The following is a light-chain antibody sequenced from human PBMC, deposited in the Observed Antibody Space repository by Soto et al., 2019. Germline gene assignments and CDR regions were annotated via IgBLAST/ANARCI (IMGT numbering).Light chain of an antibody. CDR2: AAS. CDR3: QQYYSYPLT. V-gene: IGKV1-8*01. CDR1: QGISSY. Sequence: AIRMTQSPSSLSASTGDRVTITCRASQGISSYLAWYQQKPGKASKLLIYAASTLQSGVPSRFSGSGSGTDFTLTICCLQSDDFATYYCQQYYSYPLTFGGGTKVDIK. J-gene: IGKJ4*01.